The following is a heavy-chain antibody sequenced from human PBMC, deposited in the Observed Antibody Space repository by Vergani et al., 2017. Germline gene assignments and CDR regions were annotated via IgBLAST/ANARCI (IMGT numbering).Heavy chain of an antibody. V-gene: IGHV3-23*01. CDR1: GFTFSSYA. D-gene: IGHD6-13*01. CDR3: AKDCGYSSSCPNFDY. J-gene: IGHJ4*02. CDR2: ISGSGGST. Sequence: EVQLLESGGGLVQPGGSLRLPCAASGFTFSSYAMSWVRQAPGKGLEWVSAISGSGGSTYYADSVKGRFTISRDTSKTTLYLQMNSLRAEDTAVYYCAKDCGYSSSCPNFDYWGQGTLVTVSS.